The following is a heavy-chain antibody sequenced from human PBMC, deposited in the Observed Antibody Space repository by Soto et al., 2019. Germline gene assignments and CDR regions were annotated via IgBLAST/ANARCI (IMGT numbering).Heavy chain of an antibody. CDR1: GFTFSSYS. D-gene: IGHD2-2*01. V-gene: IGHV3-21*01. CDR3: ARDSDCSSTSCYEDDAFDI. Sequence: GGSLRLSCAASGFTFSSYSMNWVRQAPGKGLEWVSSISSSSSYIYYADSVKGRFTISRDNAKNSLYLQMNSLRAEDTAVYYCARDSDCSSTSCYEDDAFDIWGQGTMVTVS. J-gene: IGHJ3*02. CDR2: ISSSSSYI.